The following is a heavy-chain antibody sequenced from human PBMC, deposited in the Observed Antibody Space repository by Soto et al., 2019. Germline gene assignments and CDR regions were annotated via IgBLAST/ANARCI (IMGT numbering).Heavy chain of an antibody. J-gene: IGHJ3*02. CDR2: IYYSGST. Sequence: QVQLQESGPGLVKPSETLSLTCTVSGGSISSYYWSWIRQPPGKGLEWIGYIYYSGSTNYNPSLKSRVTISVDTSKNQFSLKLSSVTAADTAVYYCARDDGQSRDIFDIWGQGTMVTVSS. V-gene: IGHV4-59*01. D-gene: IGHD2-15*01. CDR1: GGSISSYY. CDR3: ARDDGQSRDIFDI.